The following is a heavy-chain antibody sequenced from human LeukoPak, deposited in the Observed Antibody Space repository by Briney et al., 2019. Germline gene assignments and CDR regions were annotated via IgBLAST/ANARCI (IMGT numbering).Heavy chain of an antibody. CDR2: IKQDGSEK. Sequence: GGSLRLSCAASGFTFSSYWMSWVRQAPGKGLEWVANIKQDGSEKYYVDSVKGRFTISRDNAKNSLYLQMNSLRAEDTAVYYCGRVEDSCYDFFDYWGQGTLVTVSS. CDR1: GFTFSSYW. CDR3: GRVEDSCYDFFDY. D-gene: IGHD5-12*01. V-gene: IGHV3-7*03. J-gene: IGHJ4*02.